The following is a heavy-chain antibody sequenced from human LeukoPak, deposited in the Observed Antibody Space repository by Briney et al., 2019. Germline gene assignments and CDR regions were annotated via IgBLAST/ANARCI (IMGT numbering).Heavy chain of an antibody. CDR3: AKRGASWDFDY. CDR2: ISHDGNNK. CDR1: GFPFSMYG. J-gene: IGHJ4*02. D-gene: IGHD1-26*01. Sequence: GGSLRLSCAASGFPFSMYGFHWVRQAPGRGLEWVAVISHDGNNKDYADSVKGRLIISRDNSKNTLFLQMNSLRAEDTAVYYCAKRGASWDFDYWGQGTLVTVSS. V-gene: IGHV3-30-3*01.